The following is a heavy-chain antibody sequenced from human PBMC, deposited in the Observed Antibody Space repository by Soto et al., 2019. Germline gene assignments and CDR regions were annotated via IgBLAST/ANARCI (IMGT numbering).Heavy chain of an antibody. V-gene: IGHV3-15*01. CDR2: IKSKTDGGTT. Sequence: GGSLRLSCAASGFTFSNAWMSWVRQAPGKGLEWVGRIKSKTDGGTTDYAAPVKGRFTISRDDSKNTLYLQMNSLKTEDTAVYYGANQAGYLPWYFDYWGQGTLVTVSS. CDR1: GFTFSNAW. D-gene: IGHD5-12*01. CDR3: ANQAGYLPWYFDY. J-gene: IGHJ4*02.